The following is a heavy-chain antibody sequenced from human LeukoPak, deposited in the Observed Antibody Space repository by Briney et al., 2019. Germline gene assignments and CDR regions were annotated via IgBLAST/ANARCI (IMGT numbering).Heavy chain of an antibody. CDR1: GFTLSSYA. D-gene: IGHD3-3*01. J-gene: IGHJ4*02. CDR2: ISGSGGST. Sequence: GGSLRLSCAASGFTLSSYAMSWVRQAPGKGLEWVSAISGSGGSTYYADSVKGRFTISRDNSKNTLYLQMNSLRAEDTAVYYCARNIWSGYYFFGYWGQGTLVTVSS. CDR3: ARNIWSGYYFFGY. V-gene: IGHV3-23*01.